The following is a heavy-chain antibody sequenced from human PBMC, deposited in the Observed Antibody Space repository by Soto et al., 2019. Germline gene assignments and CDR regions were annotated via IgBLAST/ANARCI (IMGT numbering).Heavy chain of an antibody. CDR1: GFSVSRNY. Sequence: QLVETGGGLIQPGTSLTLSCAASGFSVSRNYMTWVRQAPGKGLEWVSFVYSGGATFYADSVKGRFILSRDDSQNTMYLQMYNLRAEDTAVYYCARVPGRLWGRGTLVTVAS. CDR2: VYSGGAT. J-gene: IGHJ4*02. V-gene: IGHV3-53*02. CDR3: ARVPGRL. D-gene: IGHD3-10*01.